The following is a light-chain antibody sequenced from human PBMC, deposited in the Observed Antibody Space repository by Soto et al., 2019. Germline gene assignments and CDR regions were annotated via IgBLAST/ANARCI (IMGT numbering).Light chain of an antibody. CDR1: QSVSSTY. CDR3: QHYDTSPLYT. CDR2: GAS. V-gene: IGKV3-20*01. Sequence: EIVLTQSPGTLSLSPGERATISCRASQSVSSTYLAWYQQKPGQAPRLLIYGASSRATGIPDRFSGSGSGTDFTLPISRLEPEDFVVYYCQHYDTSPLYTFGQGTKLEI. J-gene: IGKJ2*01.